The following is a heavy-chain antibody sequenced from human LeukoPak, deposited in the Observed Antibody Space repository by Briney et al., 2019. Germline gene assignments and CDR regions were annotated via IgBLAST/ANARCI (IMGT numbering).Heavy chain of an antibody. J-gene: IGHJ4*02. Sequence: SETLSLTCTVYGGSISNYYWSWIRQPPGKGLEWIGYLYYSGDTNYNPSLKSRVTITVDASRNQFSPSLSSVTAADTAVYYCASSHPLGSNNDYYTPFDYWGQGIRVTVSS. V-gene: IGHV4-59*01. CDR3: ASSHPLGSNNDYYTPFDY. CDR2: LYYSGDT. CDR1: GGSISNYY. D-gene: IGHD3-3*01.